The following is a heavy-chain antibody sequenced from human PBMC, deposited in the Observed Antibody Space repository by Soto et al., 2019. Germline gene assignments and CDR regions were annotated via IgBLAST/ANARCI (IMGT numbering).Heavy chain of an antibody. CDR2: INSDGSST. CDR1: GFTFSSYW. V-gene: IGHV3-74*01. CDR3: ARVLPYDFWNGNAFDI. Sequence: GGSLRLSCAASGFTFSSYWMHWVRQAPGKGLVWVSRINSDGSSTSYADSVEGRFTISRDNAKNTLYLQMNSLRAEDTAVYYCARVLPYDFWNGNAFDIWGQGTMVTVSS. J-gene: IGHJ3*02. D-gene: IGHD3-3*01.